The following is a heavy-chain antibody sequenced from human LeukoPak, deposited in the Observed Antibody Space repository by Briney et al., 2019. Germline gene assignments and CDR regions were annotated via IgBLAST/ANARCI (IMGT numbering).Heavy chain of an antibody. D-gene: IGHD6-25*01. CDR1: GGSIVSYY. CDR2: IYYTGST. CDR3: ARYLAAGYFDL. J-gene: IGHJ2*01. Sequence: SETLSLTCTVSGGSIVSYYWSWIRQPPGKGLEWIGYIYYTGSTNYNPSLKSRVTISVDTSKNQFSLKLSSVAAADTAVYYCARYLAAGYFDLWGRGTLVTVSS. V-gene: IGHV4-59*08.